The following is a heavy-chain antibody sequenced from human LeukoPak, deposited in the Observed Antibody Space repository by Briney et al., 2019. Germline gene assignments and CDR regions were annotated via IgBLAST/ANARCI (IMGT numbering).Heavy chain of an antibody. CDR2: ISYDGSNK. CDR3: AKSYYDSSGYYIDY. V-gene: IGHV3-30*18. J-gene: IGHJ4*02. Sequence: GGSLRLSCETSIFVFSEYYMHWVRQAPGKGLEWVAVISYDGSNKYYADSVKGRFTISRDNSKNTLYLQMNSLRAEDTAVYYCAKSYYDSSGYYIDYWGQGTLVTVSS. CDR1: IFVFSEYY. D-gene: IGHD3-22*01.